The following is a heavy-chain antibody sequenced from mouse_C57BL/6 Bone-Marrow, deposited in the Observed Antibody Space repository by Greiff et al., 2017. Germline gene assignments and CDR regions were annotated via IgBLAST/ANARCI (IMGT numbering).Heavy chain of an antibody. CDR2: ISDGGSYT. CDR1: GFTFSSYA. CDR3: ARDLQYFDY. V-gene: IGHV5-4*01. Sequence: EVKLVESGGGLVKPGGSLKLSCAASGFTFSSYAMSWVRQTPEKRLEWVATISDGGSYTYYPDNVKGRFTISRDNAKNNLYLQMSHLKSEDTAMYYCARDLQYFDYWGQGTTLTVSS. J-gene: IGHJ2*01.